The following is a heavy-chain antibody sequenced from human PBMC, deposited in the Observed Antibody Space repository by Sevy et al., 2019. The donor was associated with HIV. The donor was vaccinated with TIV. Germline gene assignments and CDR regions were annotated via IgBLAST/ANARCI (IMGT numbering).Heavy chain of an antibody. D-gene: IGHD2-8*02. CDR2: IRNDGSHE. CDR1: GFTFSNHA. V-gene: IGHV3-30*02. J-gene: IGHJ3*02. Sequence: GGSLRLSCTASGFTFSNHAMHWVRQGPGKGPEWVAFIRNDGSHEYYADSVKGRFTISRDNSKNMLYLQVNSLRPEDTAVYYCARDRKVLLVVYAIPFDAFDIWGQGTMVTVSS. CDR3: ARDRKVLLVVYAIPFDAFDI.